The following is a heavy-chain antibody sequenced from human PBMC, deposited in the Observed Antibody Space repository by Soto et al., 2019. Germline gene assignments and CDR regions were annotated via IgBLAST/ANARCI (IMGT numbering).Heavy chain of an antibody. J-gene: IGHJ4*02. CDR2: IRYDGSNK. CDR3: ARDFSLPYCSSTSCLSFYFDY. V-gene: IGHV3-33*01. D-gene: IGHD2-2*01. CDR1: GFTFSGYG. Sequence: PGGSLRLSCAASGFTFSGYGMQWVRQAPGKGQEWVAVIRYDGSNKYYADSVKGRFTISRDNSKNTLYLKMNSLRAEDTAVYYCARDFSLPYCSSTSCLSFYFDYWGQGTLVTVSS.